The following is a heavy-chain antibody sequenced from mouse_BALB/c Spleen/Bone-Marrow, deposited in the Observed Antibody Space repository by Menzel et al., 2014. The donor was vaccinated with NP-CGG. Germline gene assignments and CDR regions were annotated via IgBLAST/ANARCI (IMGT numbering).Heavy chain of an antibody. V-gene: IGHV1S81*02. J-gene: IGHJ1*01. Sequence: VQLQESGAELVKPGASVKLSCKSSGYTFTSYWMHWVKQRPGQGLEWIGEIIPSNGRTNYNEKFKSKATLTVDKSSNTAYMQLSSLTSEDSAVYYCARWLLQYFDVWGAGTTVTVSS. CDR3: ARWLLQYFDV. CDR1: GYTFTSYW. D-gene: IGHD2-3*01. CDR2: IIPSNGRT.